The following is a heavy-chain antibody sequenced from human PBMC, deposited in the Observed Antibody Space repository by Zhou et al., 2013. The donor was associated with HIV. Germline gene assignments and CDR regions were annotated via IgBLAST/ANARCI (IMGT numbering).Heavy chain of an antibody. D-gene: IGHD7-27*01. CDR1: GYTFTDYY. J-gene: IGHJ5*02. V-gene: IGHV1-2*02. CDR2: INPDRGDA. Sequence: QLVQSGTQVRKPGASVRVSCQASGYTFTDYYMFWLRQAPGQGLEWMGWINPDRGDAKLAQKFQGRVTLTRDTSISTAYMELSSLRFDDTAVYYCARDRDWGFPRWFDPWGQGTLVTVSS. CDR3: ARDRDWGFPRWFDP.